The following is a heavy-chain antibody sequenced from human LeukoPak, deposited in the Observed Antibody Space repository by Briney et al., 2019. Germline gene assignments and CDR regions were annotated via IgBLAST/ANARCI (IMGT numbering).Heavy chain of an antibody. CDR3: AKIAEPHSSSFRRFWGELRYDY. Sequence: GRSLRLSCAASGFTFDDYAMHWVRQAPGKGLEWVSGISWNSGSIGYADSVKGRFTISRDNAKNSLYLQMNSLRAEDTALYYCAKIAEPHSSSFRRFWGELRYDYWGQGTLVTVSS. CDR2: ISWNSGSI. D-gene: IGHD6-13*01. CDR1: GFTFDDYA. V-gene: IGHV3-9*01. J-gene: IGHJ4*02.